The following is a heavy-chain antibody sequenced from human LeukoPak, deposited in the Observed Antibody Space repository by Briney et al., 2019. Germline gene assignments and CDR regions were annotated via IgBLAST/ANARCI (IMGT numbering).Heavy chain of an antibody. CDR1: GDSISSYNYF. J-gene: IGHJ4*02. CDR3: ARASSGYYWDFDY. CDR2: IYYRGNT. Sequence: SETLSLICTVSGDSISSYNYFWGWIRQPPGKGLEWVGIIYYRGNTYYNPSLESRVTLSADTSKNQFSLKVTSVTAADTAVYYCARASSGYYWDFDYWGQGALVTVSS. V-gene: IGHV4-39*01. D-gene: IGHD3-22*01.